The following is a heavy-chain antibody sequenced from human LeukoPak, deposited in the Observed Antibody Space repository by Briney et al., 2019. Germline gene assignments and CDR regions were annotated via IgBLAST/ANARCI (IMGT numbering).Heavy chain of an antibody. CDR1: GYSISSGYY. CDR2: IYHSGST. Sequence: SETLSLTCTVSGYSISSGYYWGWIRQPPGKGLEWIGSIYHSGSTYYNPSLKSRVTISVDTSKNQFSLKLSSVTAADTAVYYCARDLIGGNFLRGQGTLVTVSS. D-gene: IGHD4-23*01. V-gene: IGHV4-38-2*02. CDR3: ARDLIGGNFL. J-gene: IGHJ4*02.